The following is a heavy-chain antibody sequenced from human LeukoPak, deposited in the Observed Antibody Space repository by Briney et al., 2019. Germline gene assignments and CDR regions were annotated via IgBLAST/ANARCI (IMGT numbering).Heavy chain of an antibody. CDR3: AKGDYYGSGSYVDY. J-gene: IGHJ4*02. CDR1: GGSISSGGYY. CDR2: IYYSGST. V-gene: IGHV4-31*03. D-gene: IGHD3-10*01. Sequence: TLSLTCTVSGGSISSGGYYWSWIRQHPGKGLEWIGYIYYSGSTYYNPSLKSRVTISVDTSKNQFSLKLSSVTAADTAVYYCAKGDYYGSGSYVDYWGQGTLVTVSS.